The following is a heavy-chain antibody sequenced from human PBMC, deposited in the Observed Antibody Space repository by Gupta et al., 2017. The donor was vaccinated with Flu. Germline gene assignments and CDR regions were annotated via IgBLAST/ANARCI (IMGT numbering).Heavy chain of an antibody. CDR3: ARRRDDGSFDY. Sequence: SYCKPSLKSRLTLFVDTSKNQISLRLNSVTAADTAVYYCARRRDDGSFDYWGQGILVTVSS. J-gene: IGHJ4*02. D-gene: IGHD4-17*01. CDR2: S. V-gene: IGHV4-39*01.